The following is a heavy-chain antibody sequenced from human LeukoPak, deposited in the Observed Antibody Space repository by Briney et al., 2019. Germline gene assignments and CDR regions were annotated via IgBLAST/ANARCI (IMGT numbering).Heavy chain of an antibody. V-gene: IGHV3-23*01. CDR1: GFSFSSYG. CDR2: ISGSGGST. Sequence: GGSLRLSCAASGFSFSSYGMSWVRQAPGKGLEWVSAISGSGGSTYYADSVKGRFTISRDNSKNTLYLQMNSLRAADTAVYYCAMGWLQMNYWGQGTLVTGSS. J-gene: IGHJ4*02. CDR3: AMGWLQMNY. D-gene: IGHD5-24*01.